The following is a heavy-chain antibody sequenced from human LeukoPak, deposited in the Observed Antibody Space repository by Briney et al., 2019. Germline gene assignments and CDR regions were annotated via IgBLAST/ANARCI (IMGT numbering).Heavy chain of an antibody. CDR3: AIGGEGSGTYFGH. Sequence: PGGSLSLSCAASGFSFDRYGMNWVRRAPGRGLEWISYVSANGATTYYAESVRGRFSISRDNAKTSLSLQMNSLRVEDTAVYYCAIGGEGSGTYFGHWGQGTLVTVFS. V-gene: IGHV3-48*03. CDR1: GFSFDRYG. CDR2: VSANGATT. J-gene: IGHJ1*01. D-gene: IGHD1-26*01.